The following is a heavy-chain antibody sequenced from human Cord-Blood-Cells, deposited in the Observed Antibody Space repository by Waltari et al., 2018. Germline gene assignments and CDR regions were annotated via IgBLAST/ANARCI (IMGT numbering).Heavy chain of an antibody. Sequence: CPASGFTFSSYAMSWVRQAPGKGLEWVSAISGSGGSTYYADSVKGRFTISRDNSKNTLYLQMNSLRAEDTAVYYCAKMLSWLVGATAGLDYWGQGTLVTVSS. CDR1: GFTFSSYA. CDR2: ISGSGGST. V-gene: IGHV3-23*01. J-gene: IGHJ4*02. D-gene: IGHD1-26*01. CDR3: AKMLSWLVGATAGLDY.